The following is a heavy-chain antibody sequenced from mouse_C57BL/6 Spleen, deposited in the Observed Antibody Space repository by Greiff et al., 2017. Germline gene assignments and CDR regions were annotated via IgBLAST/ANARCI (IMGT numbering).Heavy chain of an antibody. V-gene: IGHV1-52*01. CDR3: ARTGGSSFFSYAMDY. J-gene: IGHJ4*01. D-gene: IGHD1-1*01. Sequence: QVQLQQPGAELVRPGSSVNLSCKASGYTFTSYWMHWVKQRPIQGLEWIGNIDPSDSETHYNQKFKDKATLTVDKSSSTAYMQLSSLTSEDSAVYYCARTGGSSFFSYAMDYWGQGTSVTVSS. CDR1: GYTFTSYW. CDR2: IDPSDSET.